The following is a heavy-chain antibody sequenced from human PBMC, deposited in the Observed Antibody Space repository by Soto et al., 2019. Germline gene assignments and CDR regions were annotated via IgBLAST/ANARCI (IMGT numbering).Heavy chain of an antibody. CDR2: ISSSSSTI. D-gene: IGHD6-19*01. Sequence: EVQLVESGGGLVQPGGSLRLSCAASGFTFSSYSMNWVHQAPGKGLEWVSYISSSSSTIYYADSVKGRFTISRDNAKNSLYLQMNSLRAEDTAVYYCARSSSGWYGRRGYYYYMDVWGKGTTVTVSS. V-gene: IGHV3-48*01. J-gene: IGHJ6*03. CDR1: GFTFSSYS. CDR3: ARSSSGWYGRRGYYYYMDV.